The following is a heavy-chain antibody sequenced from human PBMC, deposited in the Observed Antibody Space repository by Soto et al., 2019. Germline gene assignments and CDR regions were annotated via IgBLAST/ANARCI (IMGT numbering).Heavy chain of an antibody. CDR2: IYYSGST. V-gene: IGHV4-59*01. J-gene: IGHJ3*02. CDR3: AREFPGVVVDDAFDI. D-gene: IGHD3-22*01. Sequence: PSETLSLTCTVSGGSISSYYWSWIRQPPGKGLEWIGYIYYSGSTNYNPSLKSRVTISVDTSKNQFSLKLSSVTAADTAVYYCAREFPGVVVDDAFDIWGQGTMVTVS. CDR1: GGSISSYY.